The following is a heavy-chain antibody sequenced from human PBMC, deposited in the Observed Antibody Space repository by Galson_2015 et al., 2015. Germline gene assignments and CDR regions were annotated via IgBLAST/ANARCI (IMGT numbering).Heavy chain of an antibody. CDR2: ISGSGVTT. Sequence: SLRLSCAVSGFTFSSYAMSWVRQAPWKGLEWVSDISGSGVTTYNEDAVKGRFSISRDNSENTAYLQMNSLRVEDTAVYYCASRHTTNWSFDFWGQGTPVTVSS. J-gene: IGHJ4*02. CDR1: GFTFSSYA. CDR3: ASRHTTNWSFDF. D-gene: IGHD2-8*01. V-gene: IGHV3-23*01.